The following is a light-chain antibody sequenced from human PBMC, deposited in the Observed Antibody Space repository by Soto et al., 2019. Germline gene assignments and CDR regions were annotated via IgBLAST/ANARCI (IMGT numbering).Light chain of an antibody. J-gene: IGLJ2*01. V-gene: IGLV2-14*01. Sequence: QSALTQPASVSGSPGQSITISCTGSSSDVGGYNYVSWYQQHPGKAPKLMIYDVSNRPSGVSNRFSGSKSGNTASLTISGLQAEDEADYYCSSYTSSSTPHVVFGGGTQLTVL. CDR3: SSYTSSSTPHVV. CDR1: SSDVGGYNY. CDR2: DVS.